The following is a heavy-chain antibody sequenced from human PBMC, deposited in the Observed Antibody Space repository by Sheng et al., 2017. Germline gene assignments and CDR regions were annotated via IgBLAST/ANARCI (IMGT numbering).Heavy chain of an antibody. CDR2: IYHSGST. CDR3: ARGYGSGYGRGRTYHFDH. V-gene: IGHV4-30-2*01. Sequence: QLQLQESGSGLVKPSQTLSLTCAVSGGSISSGGYSWSWIRQPPGKGLEWIGYIYHSGSTYYNPSLKSRVTISVDRSKNQFSLKLTSVTAADTAVYYCARGYGSGYGRGRTYHFDHWGQGTLVTVSS. D-gene: IGHD5-12*01. J-gene: IGHJ4*02. CDR1: GGSISSGGYS.